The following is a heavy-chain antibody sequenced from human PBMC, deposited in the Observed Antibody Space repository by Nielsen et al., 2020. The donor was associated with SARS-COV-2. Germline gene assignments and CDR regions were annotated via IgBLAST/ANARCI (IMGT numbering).Heavy chain of an antibody. CDR1: GYTFTSYG. J-gene: IGHJ4*02. D-gene: IGHD1-26*01. CDR2: ISAYNGNT. CDR3: ASLGPRGTENDY. V-gene: IGHV1-18*04. Sequence: ASVKVSCRASGYTFTSYGISWVRQAPGQGLEWMGWISAYNGNTNYAQKLQGRVTMTTDTSTSTAYMELRSLRSEDTAVYYCASLGPRGTENDYWGQGTLVTVSS.